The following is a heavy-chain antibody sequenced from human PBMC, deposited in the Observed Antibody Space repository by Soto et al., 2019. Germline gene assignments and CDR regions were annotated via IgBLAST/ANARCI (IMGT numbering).Heavy chain of an antibody. CDR2: INHAWST. CDR3: ATFRRNYFDN. Sequence: QVQLQESGPGLVKPSETLSLTCTVSGDSISGFYWSWLRQPPGKGLEWIGYINHAWSTYYSPSLQSRVTISLDSSKNQFSLILTSVIAADTAVYFCATFRRNYFDNWGQGTLVTVSS. V-gene: IGHV4-59*01. CDR1: GDSISGFY. D-gene: IGHD3-16*01. J-gene: IGHJ4*02.